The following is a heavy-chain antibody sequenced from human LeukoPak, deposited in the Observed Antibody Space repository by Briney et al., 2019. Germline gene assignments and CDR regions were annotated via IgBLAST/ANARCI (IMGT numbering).Heavy chain of an antibody. J-gene: IGHJ4*02. D-gene: IGHD3-22*01. Sequence: ASVKVSCKVSGYTLTELSMHWVRQAPGKGLEWMGGFDPEDGETIYAQKFQGRVTMTEDTSTDTAYMELSSLRSEDAAVYYCATVIGYYDSSGLPGYWGQGTLVTVSS. CDR2: FDPEDGET. CDR1: GYTLTELS. CDR3: ATVIGYYDSSGLPGY. V-gene: IGHV1-24*01.